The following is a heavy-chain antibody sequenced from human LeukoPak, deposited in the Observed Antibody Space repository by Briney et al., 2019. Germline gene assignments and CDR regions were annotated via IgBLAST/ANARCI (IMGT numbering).Heavy chain of an antibody. CDR3: ARFDGATVG. J-gene: IGHJ4*02. V-gene: IGHV1-2*02. CDR2: INHNSGCT. D-gene: IGHD4-23*01. CDR1: GYTFTDYY. Sequence: AASVKVSCKASGYTFTDYYMHWVRQAPGQGLEWIGWINHNSGCTDYAQKCQGRVAMTRDTSLRTAYMDLGRLRSDDTAVYYCARFDGATVGWGQGTLVTVSS.